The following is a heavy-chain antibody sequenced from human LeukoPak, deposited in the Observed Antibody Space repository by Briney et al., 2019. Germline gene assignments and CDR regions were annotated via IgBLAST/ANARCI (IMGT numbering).Heavy chain of an antibody. CDR3: ARQEGGYSYGPPDY. D-gene: IGHD5-18*01. V-gene: IGHV4-39*01. J-gene: IGHJ4*02. CDR1: GGSISSSSYY. Sequence: SETLSLTCTVSGGSISSSSYYWGWIRQPPGKGLEWIGNIYYSGSTSYNPPLKSRVTISVDTSKNQFSLKLSSVTAADTAVYYCARQEGGYSYGPPDYWGQGTLVTVSS. CDR2: IYYSGST.